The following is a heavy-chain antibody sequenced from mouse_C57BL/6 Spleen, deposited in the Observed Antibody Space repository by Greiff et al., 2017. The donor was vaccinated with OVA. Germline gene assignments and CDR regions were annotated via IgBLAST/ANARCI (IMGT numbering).Heavy chain of an antibody. D-gene: IGHD2-1*01. CDR1: GYTFTSYW. CDR3: ARSGYGNYGFAY. J-gene: IGHJ3*01. V-gene: IGHV1-55*01. Sequence: QVHVKQPGAELVKPGASVKMSCKASGYTFTSYWITWVKQRPGQGLEWIGDIYPGSGSTNYNEKFKSKATLTVDTSSSTAYMQLSSLTSEDSAVYYCARSGYGNYGFAYWGQGTLVTVSA. CDR2: IYPGSGST.